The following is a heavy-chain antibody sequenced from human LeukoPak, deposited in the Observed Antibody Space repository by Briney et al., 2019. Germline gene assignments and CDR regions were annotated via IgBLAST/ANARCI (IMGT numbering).Heavy chain of an antibody. V-gene: IGHV3-23*01. CDR2: ITSSGGST. CDR3: AKLSGREGAGPFDS. Sequence: GGSLRLSCVASGFTFSSYAMTWVRQAPVKGLEWVSSITSSGGSTYYADSVKGRFTTSRDNSKNTLYLQLNSLRAEDTALYFCAKLSGREGAGPFDSWGQGTLVTVSS. CDR1: GFTFSSYA. D-gene: IGHD6-19*01. J-gene: IGHJ4*02.